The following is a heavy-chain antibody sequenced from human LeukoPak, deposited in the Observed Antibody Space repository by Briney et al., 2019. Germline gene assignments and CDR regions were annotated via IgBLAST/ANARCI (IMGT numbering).Heavy chain of an antibody. Sequence: GGSLRLSCAASGFTFSNSAMNWVRQAPGRGLEWVSAITSGGTALYPDSVKGRFTISRDNSKNTLYLQMDSLRAEDTAVYYCARDKAHAAADYRGQGTLVTVSS. D-gene: IGHD6-13*01. V-gene: IGHV3-23*01. CDR3: ARDKAHAAADY. J-gene: IGHJ4*02. CDR1: GFTFSNSA. CDR2: ITSGGTA.